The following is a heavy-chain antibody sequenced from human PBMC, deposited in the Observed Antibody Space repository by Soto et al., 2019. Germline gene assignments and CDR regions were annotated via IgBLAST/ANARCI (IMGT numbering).Heavy chain of an antibody. CDR1: GGSISSGGYS. J-gene: IGHJ4*02. D-gene: IGHD4-17*01. CDR3: ARTPDYGDLYYFDY. V-gene: IGHV4-30-2*01. CDR2: IYHSEST. Sequence: SETLSLTCAVSGGSISSGGYSWSWIRQPPGKGLEWIGYIYHSESTYYNPSLKSRVTISVDRSKNQFSLKLSSVTAADRAVYYCARTPDYGDLYYFDYWGQGTLVTVS.